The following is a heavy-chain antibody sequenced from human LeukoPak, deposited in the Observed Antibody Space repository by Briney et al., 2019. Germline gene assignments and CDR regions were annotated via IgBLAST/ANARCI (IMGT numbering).Heavy chain of an antibody. CDR1: GFGFEDYV. V-gene: IGHV3-43*02. CDR3: VKDLIVGDYYSSDNYYLPDAFDI. CDR2: IGGDSAST. Sequence: GGSLRLSCAASGFGFEDYVMHWVRQVPGKGLEWVALIGGDSASTDYADSLKGRFTISRDNSDNSLYLQMDRLRIEDTALYYCVKDLIVGDYYSSDNYYLPDAFDIWGQGTMVTVSS. D-gene: IGHD3-10*01. J-gene: IGHJ3*02.